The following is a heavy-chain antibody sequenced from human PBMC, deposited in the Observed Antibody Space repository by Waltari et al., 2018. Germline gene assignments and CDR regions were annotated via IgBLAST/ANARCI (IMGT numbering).Heavy chain of an antibody. CDR2: ISWDGGST. CDR1: GFTFDDYT. J-gene: IGHJ4*02. CDR3: AKDIGYSISGYFDY. V-gene: IGHV3-43*01. D-gene: IGHD6-6*01. Sequence: EVQLVESGGVVVQPGGSLRLACAASGFTFDDYTMHWVRQAPGKGLEWVSLISWDGGSTYYADSVKGRFTISRDNSKNSLDLQMNSLRTEDTALYYCAKDIGYSISGYFDYWGQGTLVTVSS.